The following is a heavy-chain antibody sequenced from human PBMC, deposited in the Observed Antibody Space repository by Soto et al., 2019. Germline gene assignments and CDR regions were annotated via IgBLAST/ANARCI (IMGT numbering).Heavy chain of an antibody. D-gene: IGHD6-13*01. CDR1: GGTFSSYT. CDR3: ARDPLYSSSFYYYYGMDV. Sequence: QVQLVQSGAEVKKPGSSVKVPCKASGGTFSSYTISWVRQAPGQGLEWMGRIIPILGIANYAQKFQGRVTITADKSTSTAYMELSSLRSEDTAVYYCARDPLYSSSFYYYYGMDVWGQGTTVTVSS. J-gene: IGHJ6*02. CDR2: IIPILGIA. V-gene: IGHV1-69*08.